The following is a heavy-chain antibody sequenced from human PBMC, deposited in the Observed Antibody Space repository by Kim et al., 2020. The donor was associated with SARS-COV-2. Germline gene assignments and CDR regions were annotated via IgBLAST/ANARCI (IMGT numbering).Heavy chain of an antibody. CDR2: ISSSSSYI. J-gene: IGHJ4*02. CDR1: GFTFSSYS. V-gene: IGHV3-21*01. CDR3: ASPPVDSSGYNFDY. Sequence: GGSLRLSCAASGFTFSSYSMNWVRQAPGKGLEWVSSISSSSSYIYYADSVKGRFTISRDNAKNSLYLQMNSLRAEDTAVYYCASPPVDSSGYNFDYWGQGTLSPSPQ. D-gene: IGHD6-19*01.